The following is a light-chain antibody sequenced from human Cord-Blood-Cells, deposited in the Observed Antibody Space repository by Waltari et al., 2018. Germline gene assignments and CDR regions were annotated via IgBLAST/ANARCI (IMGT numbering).Light chain of an antibody. CDR3: QQYDNLLT. J-gene: IGKJ4*01. Sequence: DIQMTQSPSSLSASAGDRVTITCQASQDISNYLNWYRQEPGTAPKLLIYDASNLETGVPSRFSGSRSGTDFTYTISCLQPGDIATYDCQQYDNLLTFGGGTKVEIK. V-gene: IGKV1-33*01. CDR2: DAS. CDR1: QDISNY.